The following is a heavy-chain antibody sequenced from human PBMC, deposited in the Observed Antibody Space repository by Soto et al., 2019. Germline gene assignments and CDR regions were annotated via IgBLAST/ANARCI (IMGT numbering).Heavy chain of an antibody. J-gene: IGHJ4*02. V-gene: IGHV3-23*01. Sequence: GWSLRLSCAASGFTFSAFAMSWVRQAPGKGLEWVSAISGSGDSTYYADSVKGRFTISRDISKNTLYLQMNTLRAEDTALYYCAKSYSSNWYDYFDYWGQGTLVTVSS. D-gene: IGHD6-13*01. CDR1: GFTFSAFA. CDR2: ISGSGDST. CDR3: AKSYSSNWYDYFDY.